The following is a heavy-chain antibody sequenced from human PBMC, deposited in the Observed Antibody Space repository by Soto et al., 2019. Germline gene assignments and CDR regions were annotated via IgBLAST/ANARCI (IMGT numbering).Heavy chain of an antibody. D-gene: IGHD2-2*01. CDR1: GGSTGSYS. CDR3: ARSDARY. J-gene: IGHJ4*02. V-gene: IGHV4-59*01. CDR2: IYYSGST. Sequence: PSETLSLTCTVSGGSTGSYSGGWIRQPPGKGLEWIGYIYYSGSTNYNPTLKRRVTISVDTSKNQFSLKLSSVTAADTAVYYCARSDARYWGQGTLVTVSS.